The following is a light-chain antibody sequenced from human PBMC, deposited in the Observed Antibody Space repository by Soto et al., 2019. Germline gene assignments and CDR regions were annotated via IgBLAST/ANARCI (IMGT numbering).Light chain of an antibody. CDR3: SSYAGSNNFV. J-gene: IGLJ1*01. Sequence: QSVLTQPPSASECPGQSVTISCTGTSSDVGYYDYVSWYQQHPGKAPTLVISEVPKRHAGVPDRVAASKSGNTASLTVSGLRAEDEADYYCSSYAGSNNFVFGSGTKLTVL. CDR1: SSDVGYYDY. V-gene: IGLV2-8*01. CDR2: EVP.